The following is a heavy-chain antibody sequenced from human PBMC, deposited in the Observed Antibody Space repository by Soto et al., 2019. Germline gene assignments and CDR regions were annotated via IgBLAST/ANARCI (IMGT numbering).Heavy chain of an antibody. V-gene: IGHV1-24*01. Sequence: ASVTVSCQVSGYTLIELSMHLVRQAPGKGLEWMGGFDPEDGETIYAQKFQGRVTITADKSTSTAYMELSSLRSEDTAVYYCAREGRCSGGSCYYYYYMDVWGKGTTVTVSS. CDR2: FDPEDGET. J-gene: IGHJ6*03. CDR1: GYTLIELS. CDR3: AREGRCSGGSCYYYYYMDV. D-gene: IGHD2-15*01.